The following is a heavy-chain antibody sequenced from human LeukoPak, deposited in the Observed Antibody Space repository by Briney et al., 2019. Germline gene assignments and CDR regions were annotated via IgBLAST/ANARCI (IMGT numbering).Heavy chain of an antibody. Sequence: SETLSLTCTVSGGSISSSGYYWGWVRQPPGKGLEWIGSIYSGGSTYYIPSLKSRLTISLDTSRSQFSLKLSSVTAADTAVYYCARDGGNFDIDYWGQGTLVTVSS. CDR2: IYSGGST. D-gene: IGHD4-23*01. V-gene: IGHV4-39*07. CDR3: ARDGGNFDIDY. J-gene: IGHJ4*02. CDR1: GGSISSSGYY.